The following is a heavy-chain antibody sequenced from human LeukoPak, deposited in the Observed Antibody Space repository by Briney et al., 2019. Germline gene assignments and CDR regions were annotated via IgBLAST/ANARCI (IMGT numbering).Heavy chain of an antibody. J-gene: IGHJ4*02. CDR3: AADYYYHSSGYSNY. CDR2: IVVGSGNT. Sequence: SVKVSCKASGFTFTSSAMQWVRQARGQRLEWIGWIVVGSGNTNYAQKFQERVTITRDMSTSTAYMELSSLRSEDTAVYYCAADYYYHSSGYSNYWGQGTLVTVSS. D-gene: IGHD3-22*01. V-gene: IGHV1-58*02. CDR1: GFTFTSSA.